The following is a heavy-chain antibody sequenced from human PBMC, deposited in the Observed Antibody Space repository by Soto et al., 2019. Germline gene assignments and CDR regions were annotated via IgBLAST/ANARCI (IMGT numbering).Heavy chain of an antibody. Sequence: GGSLRLSCAASGFTFSSSWMHWVRQAPGKGLVWVSRINSGASTTNYADSVKGRFTFSRDNAKNTLYLQMDGLTAEDTAVYYCARGPSGWFGYDYWGQGTLVTVSS. CDR2: INSGASTT. D-gene: IGHD6-19*01. V-gene: IGHV3-74*01. CDR3: ARGPSGWFGYDY. J-gene: IGHJ4*02. CDR1: GFTFSSSW.